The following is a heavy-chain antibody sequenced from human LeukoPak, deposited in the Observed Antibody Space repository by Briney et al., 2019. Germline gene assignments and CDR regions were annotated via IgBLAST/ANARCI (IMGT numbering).Heavy chain of an antibody. CDR1: GLTFSSYA. Sequence: GGSLRLSCAASGLTFSSYAMSWVRQAPGKGLEWVSAISGSGGSTYYADSVKGRFTISRDNAKNTLYLQMNSLRAEDTAVYYCARAYGDNVRRYFDYWGQGTLVTVSS. J-gene: IGHJ4*02. CDR2: ISGSGGST. D-gene: IGHD4-17*01. V-gene: IGHV3-23*01. CDR3: ARAYGDNVRRYFDY.